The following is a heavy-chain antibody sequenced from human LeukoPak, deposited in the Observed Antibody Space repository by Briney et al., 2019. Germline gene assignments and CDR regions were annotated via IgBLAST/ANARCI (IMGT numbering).Heavy chain of an antibody. CDR3: AREGRIVGATSAFGY. D-gene: IGHD1-26*01. J-gene: IGHJ4*02. CDR1: GFTFSNYE. Sequence: GGSLRLSCAASGFTFSNYEMSWVRQAPGKGLEWVSYIGNSGMTKYYADSVKGRFTISRGNAKNSLYLQMNSLRAEDTALYYCAREGRIVGATSAFGYWGQGTLVTVSS. CDR2: IGNSGMTK. V-gene: IGHV3-48*03.